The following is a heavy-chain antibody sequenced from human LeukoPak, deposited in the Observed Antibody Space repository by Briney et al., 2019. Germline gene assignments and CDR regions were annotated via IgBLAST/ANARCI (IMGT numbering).Heavy chain of an antibody. V-gene: IGHV3-30*02. CDR3: ARTGGSYPYYFEY. CDR1: GFTFSSYG. J-gene: IGHJ4*02. D-gene: IGHD1-26*01. Sequence: GGSLRLSCAASGFTFSSYGMHWVRQAPGKGLEWVAFIRYDGSNKYYADSVKGRFTISRDNSKNTLYLQMNSLRAEDTAVYYCARTGGSYPYYFEYWGQGTLVTVSS. CDR2: IRYDGSNK.